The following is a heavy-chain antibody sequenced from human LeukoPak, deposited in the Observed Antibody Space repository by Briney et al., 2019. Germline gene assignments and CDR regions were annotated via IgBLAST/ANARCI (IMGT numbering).Heavy chain of an antibody. Sequence: GGSLRLSCAVSGITLSNYGMSWVRQAPGKGLEWVAGISDSGGRTNYADSVKGRFTISRDNPKNTLYLQMNSLRAVDTAVYYCARVGSSGYPIDYWGQGTLVTVSS. CDR1: GITLSNYG. V-gene: IGHV3-23*01. J-gene: IGHJ4*02. D-gene: IGHD3-22*01. CDR3: ARVGSSGYPIDY. CDR2: ISDSGGRT.